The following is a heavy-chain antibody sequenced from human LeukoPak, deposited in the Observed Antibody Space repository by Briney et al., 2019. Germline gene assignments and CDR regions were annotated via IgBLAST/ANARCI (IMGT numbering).Heavy chain of an antibody. J-gene: IGHJ5*02. D-gene: IGHD6-19*01. CDR3: AKDTRSPGVLVAGHKNWFDP. V-gene: IGHV3-23*01. CDR1: GFTFSSNA. Sequence: GGSLRLSGAASGFTFSSNAMSWVRQAPGKGLEWVSTIRGSGGSTYNADSVKGRFTVSRDNSKNTVYLQMNSLRAEATAVYYCAKDTRSPGVLVAGHKNWFDPWGQGTLVTVSS. CDR2: IRGSGGST.